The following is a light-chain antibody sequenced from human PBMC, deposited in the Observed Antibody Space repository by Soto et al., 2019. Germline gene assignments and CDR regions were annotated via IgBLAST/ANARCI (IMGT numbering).Light chain of an antibody. CDR3: QQLNSYPPFT. CDR2: AAS. V-gene: IGKV1-9*01. J-gene: IGKJ3*01. CDR1: QGISSY. Sequence: DIQLTQSPSFLSASVGDRVTITCRASQGISSYLAWYQQKPGNAPKLLIYAASTVQSGVPSRFSGSGSGTEFTLTISSLHPEDFATYYCQQLNSYPPFTFGPGTKVDIK.